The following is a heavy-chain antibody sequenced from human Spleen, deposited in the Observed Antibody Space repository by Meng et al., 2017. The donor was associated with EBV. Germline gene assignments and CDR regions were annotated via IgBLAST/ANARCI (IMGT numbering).Heavy chain of an antibody. CDR1: GGSIRSSNW. V-gene: IGHV4-4*02. D-gene: IGHD5-18*01. CDR2: IYHRGST. CDR3: VRLDTAMVIRAYFDC. Sequence: RPQELGAGLVNLSGTLPLTFAVSGGSIRSSNWWSWVRQPPGKGLEWIGEIYHRGSTNSNPSLKSRVTISVDKSKNQFSLRLNSMTAADTAIYYCVRLDTAMVIRAYFDCWGQGTLVTVSS. J-gene: IGHJ4*02.